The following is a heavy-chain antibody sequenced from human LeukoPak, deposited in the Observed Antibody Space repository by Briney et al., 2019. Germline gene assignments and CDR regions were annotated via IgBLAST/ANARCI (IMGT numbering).Heavy chain of an antibody. D-gene: IGHD3-22*01. Sequence: ASVKVSCKASGYTFISYGISWVRQAPGQGLEWMGWISAYTDNTNYAQKLQGRVTMTTDTSTSTAYMELSSLRSEDTAVYYCARVVDDSSGFLAFDIWGQGTMVTVSS. CDR1: GYTFISYG. V-gene: IGHV1-18*01. CDR3: ARVVDDSSGFLAFDI. J-gene: IGHJ3*02. CDR2: ISAYTDNT.